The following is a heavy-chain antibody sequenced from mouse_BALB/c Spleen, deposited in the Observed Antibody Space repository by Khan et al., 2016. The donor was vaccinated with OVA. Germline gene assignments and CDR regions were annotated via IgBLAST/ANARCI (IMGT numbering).Heavy chain of an antibody. J-gene: IGHJ4*01. CDR3: ARPPDLADTRDH. CDR1: GYTFTNYG. CDR2: INTYTGEP. Sequence: QIQLVQSGPELKKPGETVKISCKASGYTFTNYGMNWVKQSPGKALKWMGWINTYTGEPPYADDFKGRFAFSLETSASTAYLQINNLKNEDTATYICARPPDLADTRDHWGQGTSVTVSS. V-gene: IGHV9-3-1*01.